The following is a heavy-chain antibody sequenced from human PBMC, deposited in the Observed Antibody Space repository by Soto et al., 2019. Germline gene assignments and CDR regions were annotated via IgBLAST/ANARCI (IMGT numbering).Heavy chain of an antibody. Sequence: GASVKVSCKASGYDFTAYDINWVRQASGQGLEWMGWMNPINGATGSARRFQGRVSMTRNTATGTAYLDLTSLRSDDTAVYYCGRGPSPRAPAGGTPYYYAMYVWGQGTTVTDSS. J-gene: IGHJ6*02. CDR3: GRGPSPRAPAGGTPYYYAMYV. V-gene: IGHV1-8*02. D-gene: IGHD2-2*01. CDR1: GYDFTAYD. CDR2: MNPINGAT.